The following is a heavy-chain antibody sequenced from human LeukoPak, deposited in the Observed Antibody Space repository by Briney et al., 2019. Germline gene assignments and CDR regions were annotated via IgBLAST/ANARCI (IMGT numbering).Heavy chain of an antibody. V-gene: IGHV1-2*02. CDR2: INPNSGGT. D-gene: IGHD3-22*01. J-gene: IGHJ4*02. Sequence: ASVKVSCKASGYTFTSYYMHWVRQAPGQGLEWMGWINPNSGGTNYAQKFQGRVTMTRDTSISTAYMELSRLRSDDTAVYYCARGYYYDSSGYYYSVWGQGTLVTVSS. CDR3: ARGYYYDSSGYYYSV. CDR1: GYTFTSYY.